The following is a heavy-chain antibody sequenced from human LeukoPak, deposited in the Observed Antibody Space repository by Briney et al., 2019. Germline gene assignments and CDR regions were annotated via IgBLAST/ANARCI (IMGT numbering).Heavy chain of an antibody. D-gene: IGHD2-15*01. CDR1: AYTSTFYY. Sequence: GASVTVSFKASAYTSTFYYIHWVRQAPRQGLEWMGWINPNSGGTNYPQKFQGRVTMTRDTSISTAYMELSRLRSDDTAAYSCARGRGGGYFDFWGQETLVTVSS. CDR2: INPNSGGT. CDR3: ARGRGGGYFDF. V-gene: IGHV1-2*02. J-gene: IGHJ4*02.